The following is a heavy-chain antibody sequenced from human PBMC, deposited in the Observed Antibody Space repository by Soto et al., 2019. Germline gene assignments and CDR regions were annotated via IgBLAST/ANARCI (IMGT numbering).Heavy chain of an antibody. Sequence: SETLSLTCTVSGGSITSSYWSWIRQPAGKGLEWIGRIYTSGSTNYNPSLKSRVTMSVDTSKNQFSLKLSSVTAADTAVYYCARSLYYDFWSGYYTGFGAFDIWGQGTMVTVSS. V-gene: IGHV4-4*07. CDR3: ARSLYYDFWSGYYTGFGAFDI. CDR1: GGSITSSY. CDR2: IYTSGST. J-gene: IGHJ3*02. D-gene: IGHD3-3*01.